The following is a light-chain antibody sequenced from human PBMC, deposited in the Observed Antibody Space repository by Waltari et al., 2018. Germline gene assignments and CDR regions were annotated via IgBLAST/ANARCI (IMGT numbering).Light chain of an antibody. V-gene: IGKV2-28*01. CDR1: QSLLHSNGYNY. Sequence: DIVVTQSPLSLPVTPGDPASISCSSSQSLLHSNGYNYLDWYLQKPGQSPQLLIYLGSNRASGVPDRFSGSGSGTDFTLKISRVEAEDVGVYYCMQALQTPWTFGQGTKVEIK. CDR3: MQALQTPWT. J-gene: IGKJ1*01. CDR2: LGS.